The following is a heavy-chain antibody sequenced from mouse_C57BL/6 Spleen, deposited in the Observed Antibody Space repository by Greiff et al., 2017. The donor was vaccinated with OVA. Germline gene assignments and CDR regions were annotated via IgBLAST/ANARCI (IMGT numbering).Heavy chain of an antibody. J-gene: IGHJ2*01. V-gene: IGHV5-4*01. CDR3: AREGEYEGY. Sequence: EVKVEESGGGLVKPGGSLKLSCAASGFTFSSYAMSWVRQTPEKRLEWVATISDGGSYTYYPDNVKGRFTISRDNAKNNLYLQMSHLKSEDTAMYYCAREGEYEGYWGQGTTLTVSS. CDR1: GFTFSSYA. CDR2: ISDGGSYT. D-gene: IGHD2-14*01.